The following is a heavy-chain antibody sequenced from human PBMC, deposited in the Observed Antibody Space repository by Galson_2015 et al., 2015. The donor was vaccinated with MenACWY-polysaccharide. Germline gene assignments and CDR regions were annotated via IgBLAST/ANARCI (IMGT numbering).Heavy chain of an antibody. CDR1: GFTFSNAW. CDR3: TTRITIFGVVIIPWGQR. V-gene: IGHV3-15*01. CDR2: IKSKTDGGTT. J-gene: IGHJ1*01. D-gene: IGHD3-3*01. Sequence: SLRLSCAASGFTFSNAWMSWVRQAPGKGLEWVGRIKSKTDGGTTDYAAPVKGRFTISRDDSKNTLYLQMNSLKTEDTAVYYCTTRITIFGVVIIPWGQRWGQGTLVTVSS.